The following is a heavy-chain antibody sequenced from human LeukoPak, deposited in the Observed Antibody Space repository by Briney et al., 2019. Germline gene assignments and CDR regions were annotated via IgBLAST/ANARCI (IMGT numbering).Heavy chain of an antibody. Sequence: SETLPLTCTVSGGSISSYYWSWIRQPPGKGLEWIGYTYNSGSSSYSPSFKSRVTISTDTPRNQFFLRLTSVTAADTAVYYCAGYYGSGQWDNWGQGTLVTVSS. CDR3: AGYYGSGQWDN. J-gene: IGHJ4*02. V-gene: IGHV4-59*12. CDR2: TYNSGSS. D-gene: IGHD3-10*01. CDR1: GGSISSYY.